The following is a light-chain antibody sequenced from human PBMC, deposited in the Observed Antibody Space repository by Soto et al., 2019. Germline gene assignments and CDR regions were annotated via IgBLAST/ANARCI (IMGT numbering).Light chain of an antibody. Sequence: EIGLTQSPGTRSLSPGERATLSCRASQTVRNNYLAWYQQKPGQAPRLLIYDASSRATGIPDRFSGGGSGTDFTLTISRLVPEDFAVYYCQQCSSYPLTFVGGTKVDFK. J-gene: IGKJ4*01. CDR3: QQCSSYPLT. CDR2: DAS. V-gene: IGKV3-20*01. CDR1: QTVRNNY.